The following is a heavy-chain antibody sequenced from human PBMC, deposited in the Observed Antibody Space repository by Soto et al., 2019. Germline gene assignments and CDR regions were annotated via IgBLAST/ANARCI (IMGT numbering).Heavy chain of an antibody. V-gene: IGHV3-13*05. Sequence: AGSLCLSCAASGFSFSSSDMYWVCQAKGPGLERVSVIGTDGDPYSHGYVKVRFTISREIAKNSLYLQMNSLRAGDTAVYYCSRAVHSGGCYDFDYWGQGTLVTVSS. CDR2: IGTDGDP. D-gene: IGHD6-19*01. J-gene: IGHJ4*02. CDR3: SRAVHSGGCYDFDY. CDR1: GFSFSSSD.